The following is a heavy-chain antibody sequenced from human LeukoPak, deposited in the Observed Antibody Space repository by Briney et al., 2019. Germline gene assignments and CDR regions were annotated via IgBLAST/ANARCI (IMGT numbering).Heavy chain of an antibody. CDR3: ARASYDSSGYYPHSDY. CDR2: ISAYNGNT. CDR1: GYTFTSYG. Sequence: GASVKVSCKASGYTFTSYGISWVRQAPGQGLEWMGWISAYNGNTNYAQKLQGRVTMTTDTSTSTAYMELRSLRSDDTAVYYCARASYDSSGYYPHSDYWGRGTLVTVSS. D-gene: IGHD3-22*01. J-gene: IGHJ4*02. V-gene: IGHV1-18*01.